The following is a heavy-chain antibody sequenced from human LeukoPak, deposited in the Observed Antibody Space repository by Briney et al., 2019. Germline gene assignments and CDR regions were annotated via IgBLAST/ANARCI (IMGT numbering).Heavy chain of an antibody. D-gene: IGHD1-26*01. CDR1: GGSISSRNYC. V-gene: IGHV4-39*01. CDR2: ICHSGST. J-gene: IGHJ4*02. Sequence: SETLSLTCTVSGGSISSRNYCWGWFRQSPGKGLEWIAYICHSGSTYYNPSLKSRVTISVDTSRNHFSLMLTSVSVADTAVYHWARQPSHEVGDKLGFYFCGQEGLFTVSS. CDR3: ARQPSHEVGDKLGFYF.